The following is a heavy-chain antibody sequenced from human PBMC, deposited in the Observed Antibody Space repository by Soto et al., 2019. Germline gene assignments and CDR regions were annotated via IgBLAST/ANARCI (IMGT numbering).Heavy chain of an antibody. Sequence: EVQVVESGGDLVQPGGSLRLSCAASGFNVNSDYMNWVRQAPGKGLEWVSVIYSDGSTYYADSVKGRFSISRDNSKNMLNLEMSSLRAEDTAVYYCAREPGLRNGMSAWGQGTTVTVSS. V-gene: IGHV3-66*01. CDR1: GFNVNSDY. J-gene: IGHJ6*02. CDR2: IYSDGST. CDR3: AREPGLRNGMSA.